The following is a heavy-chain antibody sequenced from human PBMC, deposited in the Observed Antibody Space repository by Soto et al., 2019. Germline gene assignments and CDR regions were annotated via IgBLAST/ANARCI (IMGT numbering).Heavy chain of an antibody. V-gene: IGHV3-48*02. CDR3: AREWNPLNWFDP. J-gene: IGHJ5*02. CDR2: ISSSSSTI. D-gene: IGHD1-1*01. Sequence: PGGFLRLSCAASGFTFSTYSMNWVRQAPGKGLEWVSYISSSSSTIYYADSVKGRFTISRDNAKNSLYLQMNSLRDEDTAVYYCAREWNPLNWFDPWGQGTLVTVSS. CDR1: GFTFSTYS.